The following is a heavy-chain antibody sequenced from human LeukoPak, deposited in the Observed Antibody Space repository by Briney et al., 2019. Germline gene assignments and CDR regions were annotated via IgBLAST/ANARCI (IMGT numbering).Heavy chain of an antibody. V-gene: IGHV4-59*01. D-gene: IGHD3-9*01. CDR2: IYYSGST. CDR1: GGSISSYY. J-gene: IGHJ4*02. CDR3: ARLNYDILTGYRFDY. Sequence: SETLSLTCTVSGGSISSYYWSWIRQPPGKGLEWIGYIYYSGSTNYNPSLKSRVTISVDTSKNQFSLKLSSVTAADTAVYYCARLNYDILTGYRFDYWSQGTLVTVSS.